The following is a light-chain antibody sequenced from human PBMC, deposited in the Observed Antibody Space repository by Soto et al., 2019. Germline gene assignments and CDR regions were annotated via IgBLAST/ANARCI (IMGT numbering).Light chain of an antibody. CDR3: QQFSSYPLT. V-gene: IGKV3-20*01. CDR2: DAS. J-gene: IGKJ4*01. CDR1: LTVRNTN. Sequence: IGLTQSPGTLCLSXGERATLYRRARLTVRNTNLTWSQQKPAQAPRVXXYDASSRAHGIPHRFSCGGSATDFTRTISRLEPEDFAVYYCQQFSSYPLTFGGGTKVDIK.